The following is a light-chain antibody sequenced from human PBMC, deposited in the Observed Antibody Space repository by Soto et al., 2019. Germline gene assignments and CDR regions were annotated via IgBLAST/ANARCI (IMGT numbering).Light chain of an antibody. J-gene: IGKJ4*01. Sequence: EIVLTQSPATLSLSPGERATLSCRASQSVSSYLAWYQQKPGQAPRLLIYDASNRATGIPARFSGSGSGTDFTLTISSLETEEFAVYYCQQRSNWPRLTFGGGTKVEIK. V-gene: IGKV3-11*01. CDR3: QQRSNWPRLT. CDR1: QSVSSY. CDR2: DAS.